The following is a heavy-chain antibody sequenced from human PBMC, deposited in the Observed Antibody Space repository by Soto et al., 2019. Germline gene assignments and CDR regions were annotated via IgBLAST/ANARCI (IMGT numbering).Heavy chain of an antibody. CDR1: GGSFSGYY. Sequence: SETLSLTCAVYGGSFSGYYWSWVRQPPGKGLEWIGEINHSGSTNYNPSLKSRVTISVDTSKNQFSLKLSSVTAADTAVYYCARFLTYYDYVWGSYRYTEYGYFDYWGQGTLVTVSS. D-gene: IGHD3-16*02. V-gene: IGHV4-34*01. J-gene: IGHJ4*02. CDR3: ARFLTYYDYVWGSYRYTEYGYFDY. CDR2: INHSGST.